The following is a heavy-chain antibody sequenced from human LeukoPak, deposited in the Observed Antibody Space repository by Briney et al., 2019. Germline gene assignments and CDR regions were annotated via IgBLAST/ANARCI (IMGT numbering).Heavy chain of an antibody. CDR2: IGTIGDT. V-gene: IGHV3-13*04. D-gene: IGHD5-12*01. CDR1: GFTFSSYD. CDR3: ARERPGAGLRGLDY. Sequence: PGGSLRLSCAASGFTFSSYDFHWVRQVIGKGLEWVSAIGTIGDTYYPGSVKGRFTISREDAKNSLYLQMNSLRVGDTAVYYCARERPGAGLRGLDYWGQGTLVTVSS. J-gene: IGHJ4*02.